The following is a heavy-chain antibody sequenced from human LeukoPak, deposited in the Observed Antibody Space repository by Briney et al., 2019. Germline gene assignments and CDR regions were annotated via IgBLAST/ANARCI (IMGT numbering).Heavy chain of an antibody. J-gene: IGHJ4*02. V-gene: IGHV4-59*01. Sequence: PSETLSLTCTVSGGSISSYYWSWIRQPPGNGLEWIGYIYYSGSTNYNPSLKSRVTISVDTSKNQFSLKLSSVTAADTAVYYCAREYHDILASYFYFDYWGQGTLVTDSS. CDR1: GGSISSYY. CDR2: IYYSGST. CDR3: AREYHDILASYFYFDY. D-gene: IGHD3-9*01.